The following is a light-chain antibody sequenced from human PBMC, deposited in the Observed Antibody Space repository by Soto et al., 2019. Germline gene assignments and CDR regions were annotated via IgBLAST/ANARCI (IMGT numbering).Light chain of an antibody. CDR1: QSVDTS. CDR2: DAS. CDR3: QHHTSWPPT. J-gene: IGKJ3*01. Sequence: EIILTQSPATLSLSPGERATLSCRASQSVDTSLAWYQQKPGQAPRLLIYDASNRATGIPARFSGSGSGTDFTLTVSSLEPEDFAVYYCQHHTSWPPTFGPGTKVDIK. V-gene: IGKV3-11*01.